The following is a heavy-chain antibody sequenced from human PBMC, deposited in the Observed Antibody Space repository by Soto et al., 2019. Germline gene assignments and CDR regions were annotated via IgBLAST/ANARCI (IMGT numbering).Heavy chain of an antibody. Sequence: GGSLRLSCAASGFTVSSSYMSWVRQAPGKGLEWVSVIYNFGSTYYADSVKGRFTISRDNSKNTLYLQMNSLRAEGTAVYYCARGCPSNYGDACMDVWGQGTTVTVSS. CDR2: IYNFGST. J-gene: IGHJ6*02. V-gene: IGHV3-53*01. D-gene: IGHD4-17*01. CDR1: GFTVSSSY. CDR3: ARGCPSNYGDACMDV.